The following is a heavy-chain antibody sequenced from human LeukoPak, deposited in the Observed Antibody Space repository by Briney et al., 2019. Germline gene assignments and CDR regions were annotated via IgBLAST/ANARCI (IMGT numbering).Heavy chain of an antibody. CDR1: GGSFSGYY. CDR3: ARRGLRFLESVKYSWFDP. J-gene: IGHJ5*02. V-gene: IGHV4-34*01. CDR2: INHSGST. Sequence: SETLSLTCAVYGGSFSGYYWTWIRQPPGRGLEWIGEINHSGSTNYNPSLKSRVTISVDTSKSQFSLKLSSVTAADTAIYFCARRGLRFLESVKYSWFDPWGQGTLVTVSS. D-gene: IGHD3-3*01.